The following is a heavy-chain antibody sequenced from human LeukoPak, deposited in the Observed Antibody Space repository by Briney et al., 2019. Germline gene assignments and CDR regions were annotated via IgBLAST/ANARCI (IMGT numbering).Heavy chain of an antibody. J-gene: IGHJ4*02. CDR3: ARVGPYSGYGVDY. V-gene: IGHV3-74*01. CDR1: GFTFSSYW. Sequence: PGGSLRLSCAASGFTFSSYWMHWVRQAPGKGLVWVSRINSDGSSTSYADSVKGRFTISRDNAKNMLYLQMNSLRAEDTAVYYCARVGPYSGYGVDYWGQGTLVTVSS. D-gene: IGHD5-12*01. CDR2: INSDGSST.